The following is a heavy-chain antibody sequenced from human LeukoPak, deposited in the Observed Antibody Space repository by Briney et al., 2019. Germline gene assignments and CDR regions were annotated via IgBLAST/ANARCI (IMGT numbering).Heavy chain of an antibody. J-gene: IGHJ4*02. CDR3: ANSLAVAGTSSRNYFDY. D-gene: IGHD6-19*01. CDR1: GFTFSSYA. CDR2: ISGSGGST. Sequence: PGGSLRLSCAASGFTFSSYAMSWVRQAPGKGLEWVSAISGSGGSTYYADSVKGRFTISRDNSKNTLYLQMNSLRAEDTAVYYCANSLAVAGTSSRNYFDYWGQGTLVTVSS. V-gene: IGHV3-23*01.